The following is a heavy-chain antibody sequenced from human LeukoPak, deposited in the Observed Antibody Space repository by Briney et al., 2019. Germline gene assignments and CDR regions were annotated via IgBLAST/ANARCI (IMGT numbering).Heavy chain of an antibody. CDR1: GGTFSSYA. V-gene: IGHV1-69*05. J-gene: IGHJ4*02. D-gene: IGHD2-2*01. CDR2: IIPIFGTA. Sequence: SVKVSCKASGGTFSSYAISWVRQAPGQGLEWMGGIIPIFGTANYAQKFQGRVTITTDESTSTAYMELSSLRSEDTAVYYCARSGRYQLLSPGDYWGQGTLVTVSS. CDR3: ARSGRYQLLSPGDY.